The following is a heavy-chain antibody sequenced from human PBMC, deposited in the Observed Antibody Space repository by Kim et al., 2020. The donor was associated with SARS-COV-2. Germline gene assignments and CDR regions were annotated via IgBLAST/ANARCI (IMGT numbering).Heavy chain of an antibody. CDR3: ATKGYSYGYVNAFDI. J-gene: IGHJ3*02. CDR1: GFTFSSYG. CDR2: ISYDGSNK. Sequence: GGSLRLSCAASGFTFSSYGMHWVRQAPGKGLEWVAVISYDGSNKYYADSVKGRFTISRDNSKNTLYLQMNSLRAEDTAVYYCATKGYSYGYVNAFDIWGQGTMVTVSS. V-gene: IGHV3-30*03. D-gene: IGHD5-18*01.